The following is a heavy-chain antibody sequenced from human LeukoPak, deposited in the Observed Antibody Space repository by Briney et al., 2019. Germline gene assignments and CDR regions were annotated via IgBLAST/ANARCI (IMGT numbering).Heavy chain of an antibody. CDR1: GGSFSGYY. D-gene: IGHD4-11*01. J-gene: IGHJ4*02. Sequence: PSETLSLTCAVYGGSFSGYYWSWIRQPPGKGLEWIGEINHSGSTNYNPSLKSRATISVDTSKNQFSLKLSSVTAADTAVYYCARSNDYSNYGLDYWGQGTLVTVSS. V-gene: IGHV4-34*01. CDR2: INHSGST. CDR3: ARSNDYSNYGLDY.